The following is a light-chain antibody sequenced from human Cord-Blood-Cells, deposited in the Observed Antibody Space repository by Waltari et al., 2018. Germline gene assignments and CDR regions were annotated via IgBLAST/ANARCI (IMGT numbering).Light chain of an antibody. CDR3: QQYFSTPLN. J-gene: IGKJ4*01. CDR2: WAS. V-gene: IGKV4-1*01. Sequence: DIVMTQSPDSLAVSLSERATIHCKYSQSVLYSSNNKNYLAWYQQKQGQPPKLLIYWASTRESGVPDRFSGSGSGTDFTLTISSLQAEDVAVYYCQQYFSTPLNFGGGTKVEIK. CDR1: QSVLYSSNNKNY.